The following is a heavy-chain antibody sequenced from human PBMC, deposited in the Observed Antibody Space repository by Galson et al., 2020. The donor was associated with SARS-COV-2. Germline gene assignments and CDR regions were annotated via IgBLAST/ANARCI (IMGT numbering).Heavy chain of an antibody. CDR3: ARESGDSSSWYEPYGMDV. D-gene: IGHD6-13*01. CDR1: GGSISSGDYY. J-gene: IGHJ6*02. CDR2: IYYSGST. V-gene: IGHV4-30-4*01. Sequence: SETLSLTCTVSGGSISSGDYYWSWIRQPPGKGLEWIGYIYYSGSTYYNPSLKSRVTISVDTSKNQFSLKLSSVTAADTAVYYCARESGDSSSWYEPYGMDVWGQGTTVTVSS.